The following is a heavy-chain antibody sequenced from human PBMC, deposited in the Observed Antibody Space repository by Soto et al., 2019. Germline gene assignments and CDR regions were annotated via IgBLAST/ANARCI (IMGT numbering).Heavy chain of an antibody. CDR3: ARGTPAPTYDFDF. CDR1: GGTLNRNT. V-gene: IGHV1-69*02. Sequence: QVQLVQSGAEVKKPGSSVRVSCKASGGTLNRNTISWVRQAPGQGLEWMGRIIPMFGIQKYAQKFQGRVTITADRSTNTAYMELSSLRSEDTAVYYCARGTPAPTYDFDFWGQGSLVTVSS. CDR2: IIPMFGIQ. D-gene: IGHD2-15*01. J-gene: IGHJ4*02.